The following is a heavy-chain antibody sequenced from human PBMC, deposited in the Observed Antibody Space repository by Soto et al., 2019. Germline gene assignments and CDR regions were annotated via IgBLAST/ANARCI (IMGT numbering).Heavy chain of an antibody. CDR1: GYTFARYG. V-gene: IGHV1-18*04. Sequence: QVQLEQSGAEVKKPGASVKVSCKASGYTFARYGISWVRQAPGQGLEWMGWISNYNGKINYTQKFQGRVTVTTDNSTTTADMELRNLRSDDTAGYCCARKVLTFPVRPPYYLDHWGQGTLVTVAS. J-gene: IGHJ4*02. CDR2: ISNYNGKI. D-gene: IGHD6-19*01. CDR3: ARKVLTFPVRPPYYLDH.